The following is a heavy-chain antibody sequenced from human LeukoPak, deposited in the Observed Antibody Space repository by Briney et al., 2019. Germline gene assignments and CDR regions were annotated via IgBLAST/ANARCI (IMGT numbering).Heavy chain of an antibody. Sequence: TGGSLRLSCAPSGFTFSSYGMHWVRQAPAKGLGWVAFIRYDGSNKYYADSVKGLFTISRDNSKNTLYLQMNSLRAEDTAVYYCAKGRGYSSSWPRSDYWGQGTLVTVSS. D-gene: IGHD6-13*01. CDR1: GFTFSSYG. CDR3: AKGRGYSSSWPRSDY. V-gene: IGHV3-30*02. J-gene: IGHJ4*02. CDR2: IRYDGSNK.